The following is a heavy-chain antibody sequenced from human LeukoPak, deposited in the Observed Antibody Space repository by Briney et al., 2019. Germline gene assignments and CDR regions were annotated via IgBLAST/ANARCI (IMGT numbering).Heavy chain of an antibody. CDR2: IIPMFGIA. Sequence: ASVKVSCKASGGTFSSYAISWVRQAPGQGLEWMGRIIPMFGIANYAQKFQGRVTITADKSTSTAYVELSSLRSEDTAVYYRARGTHWQADYYGMDVWGQGTTVTVSS. V-gene: IGHV1-69*04. D-gene: IGHD1-1*01. CDR1: GGTFSSYA. CDR3: ARGTHWQADYYGMDV. J-gene: IGHJ6*02.